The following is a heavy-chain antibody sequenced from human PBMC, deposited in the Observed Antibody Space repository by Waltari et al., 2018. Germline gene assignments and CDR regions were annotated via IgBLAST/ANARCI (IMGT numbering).Heavy chain of an antibody. CDR3: AKGPHRNRLQLKSYYYGMDV. CDR1: GGSFSGFF. J-gene: IGHJ6*02. D-gene: IGHD5-12*01. CDR2: INHSGST. V-gene: IGHV4-34*01. Sequence: QLQLQQWGAGLLKPSETLSLTCAVYGGSFSGFFWPLTRQPPGKGLEWIGEINHSGSTNNNPSLKSRVTISVDTSKKQFSLKLSSVTAADTAVYYCAKGPHRNRLQLKSYYYGMDVWGQGTTVSVSS.